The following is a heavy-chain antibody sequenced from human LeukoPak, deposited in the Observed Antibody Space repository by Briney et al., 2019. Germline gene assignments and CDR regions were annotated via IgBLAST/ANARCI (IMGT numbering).Heavy chain of an antibody. D-gene: IGHD3-22*01. CDR2: ISGSGGSA. Sequence: GGSLRLSCAVSGITVSNYGMGWVRQAPGKGPEWVAGISGSGGSAHYADAVKGRFTISRDNPKNTLYLQMNSLRVEDTAVYFCAKRGVVIRVILVGFHKEAYYFDSWGQGALVTVSS. CDR3: AKRGVVIRVILVGFHKEAYYFDS. CDR1: GITVSNYG. J-gene: IGHJ4*02. V-gene: IGHV3-23*01.